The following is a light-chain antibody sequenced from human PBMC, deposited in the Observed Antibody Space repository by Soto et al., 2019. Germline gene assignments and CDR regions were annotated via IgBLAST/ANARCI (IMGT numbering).Light chain of an antibody. J-gene: IGKJ1*01. Sequence: DIQITQSPSTLSASVGDRVTITCRASQSISTWLAWYQQEPGKAPKLLIFDVSTLESGVPSRFSGSGSGTEFTLTISSLQPDDFATYYCQRYDTLWTMFGQGTKVDIK. CDR3: QRYDTLWTM. CDR2: DVS. CDR1: QSISTW. V-gene: IGKV1-5*01.